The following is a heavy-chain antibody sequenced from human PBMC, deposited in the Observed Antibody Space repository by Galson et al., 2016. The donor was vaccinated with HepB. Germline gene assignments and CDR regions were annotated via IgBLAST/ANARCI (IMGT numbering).Heavy chain of an antibody. V-gene: IGHV6-1*01. D-gene: IGHD6-13*01. CDR1: GDSVSSNSAA. Sequence: CAISGDSVSSNSAAWNWIRQSPSRGLEWLGRTYYRSKWYNDYAVSVKGRITVSSDTSKNQFSLHLNSVTPEDTAVYYCARLIATEDLYGVDVWGQGTTVTVSS. CDR3: ARLIATEDLYGVDV. J-gene: IGHJ6*02. CDR2: TYYRSKWYN.